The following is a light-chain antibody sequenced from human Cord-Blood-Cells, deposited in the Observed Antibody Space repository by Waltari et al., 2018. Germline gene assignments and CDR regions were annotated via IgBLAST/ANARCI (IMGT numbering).Light chain of an antibody. V-gene: IGLV2-14*01. J-gene: IGLJ1*01. Sequence: QSALTQPASVSGSPGQSLAISCTGTSSDVGGYHYVSWYQQHPCKAPKLIIYDVSKRPSWGSNRFSGPKSCNTASLTISGLQAEDEADYYCSSYTSSSTLCVFGTGTKVTVL. CDR2: DVS. CDR3: SSYTSSSTLCV. CDR1: SSDVGGYHY.